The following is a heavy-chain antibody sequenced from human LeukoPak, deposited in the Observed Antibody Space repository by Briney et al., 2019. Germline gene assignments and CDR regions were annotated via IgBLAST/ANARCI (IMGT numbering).Heavy chain of an antibody. J-gene: IGHJ6*02. CDR1: EFSFSSYG. V-gene: IGHV3-33*08. D-gene: IGHD1-26*01. Sequence: GGSLRLSCAASEFSFSSYGMHWVRQAPGKGLEWVAVIWYDGSEKYYVDSVKGRFTISRDNAKNSLYLQMNSLRAEDTAVYYCARYPSIVGAIEDGMDVWGQGTTVTVSS. CDR3: ARYPSIVGAIEDGMDV. CDR2: IWYDGSEK.